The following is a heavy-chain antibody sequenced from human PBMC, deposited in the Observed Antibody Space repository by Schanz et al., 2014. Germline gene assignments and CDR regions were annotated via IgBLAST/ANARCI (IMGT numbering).Heavy chain of an antibody. CDR2: IIPILGIA. J-gene: IGHJ4*02. V-gene: IGHV1-69*04. Sequence: QVQLVQSGAEVKKPGASVKVSCKTSGYTFTSYTISWVRQAPGQGLEWMGRIIPILGIANYAQNFQGRVTITADKSTSTAYMELTSLRSEDTAVYYCARDRLECGAECYSVEVFEIWGQGTLVIVSS. D-gene: IGHD2-21*01. CDR3: ARDRLECGAECYSVEVFEI. CDR1: GYTFTSYT.